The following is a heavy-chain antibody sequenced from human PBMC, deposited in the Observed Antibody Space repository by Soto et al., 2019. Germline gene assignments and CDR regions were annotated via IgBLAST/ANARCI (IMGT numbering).Heavy chain of an antibody. CDR3: VMVDNYVTPTPQDG. Sequence: QVQLVQSGDEVKKPGASVKVSCKASGYIFVNYGIAWVRQAPGQGLEWMGRISPYTGNTHSATKVQGRLTMTTDTSTSTAYMDLGSLTSDDTAVYYCVMVDNYVTPTPQDGWGQGTTVTVSS. J-gene: IGHJ6*02. D-gene: IGHD3-16*01. CDR1: GYIFVNYG. CDR2: ISPYTGNT. V-gene: IGHV1-18*01.